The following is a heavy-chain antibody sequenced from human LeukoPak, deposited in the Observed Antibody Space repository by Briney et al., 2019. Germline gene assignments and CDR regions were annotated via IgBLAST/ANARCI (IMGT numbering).Heavy chain of an antibody. J-gene: IGHJ3*02. CDR2: IKQDGSEK. D-gene: IGHD3-22*01. Sequence: GGSLRLSCAASGFTFSTYWMNWVRQAPGKGLEWVANIKQDGSEKYYVDSVKGRFTISRGNAKNSLYLQVNSLRAEDTAMYYCARARWRFTMIGPHDAFDIWGQGTMVTVSS. V-gene: IGHV3-7*03. CDR1: GFTFSTYW. CDR3: ARARWRFTMIGPHDAFDI.